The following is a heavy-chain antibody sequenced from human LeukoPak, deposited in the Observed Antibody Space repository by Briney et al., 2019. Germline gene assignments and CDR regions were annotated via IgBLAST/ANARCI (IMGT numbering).Heavy chain of an antibody. CDR3: ARGSGVVVVPAAGY. CDR2: INPNSGGT. J-gene: IGHJ4*02. D-gene: IGHD2-2*01. V-gene: IGHV1-2*02. Sequence: ASVKVSCKASGYTFTGYYMHWVRQAPGQGLEGMGWINPNSGGTNYAQKFQGRVTMTRDTSISTAYMELSRLRSDDTAVYYCARGSGVVVVPAAGYWGQGTLVTVSS. CDR1: GYTFTGYY.